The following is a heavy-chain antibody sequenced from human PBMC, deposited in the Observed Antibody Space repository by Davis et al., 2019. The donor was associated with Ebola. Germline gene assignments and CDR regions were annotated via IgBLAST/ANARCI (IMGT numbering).Heavy chain of an antibody. V-gene: IGHV1-69*06. D-gene: IGHD5-12*01. CDR2: IIPIFGTA. J-gene: IGHJ6*02. Sequence: AASVKVSCKASGYTFTSYGISWVRQAPGQGLEWMGGIIPIFGTANYAQKFQGRVTITADKSTSTAYMELSGLRSEDTAVYYCASAPPEWLRLYYYYGMDVWGQGTTVTVSS. CDR3: ASAPPEWLRLYYYYGMDV. CDR1: GYTFTSYG.